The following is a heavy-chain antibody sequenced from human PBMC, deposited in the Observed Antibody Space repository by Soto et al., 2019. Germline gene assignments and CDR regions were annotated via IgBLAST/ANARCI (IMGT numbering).Heavy chain of an antibody. CDR1: AGSLSTYY. J-gene: IGHJ4*02. Sequence: SQTLSLTCSLSAGSLSTYYWSWIRQSAGKGLGWMGRIYPGGSPTYNPSPKSRVTMSVDTSKNQVSLRLTSVTAADTAVYYCARASVGPPGGGSWIMPFDFWGQGTRVTVSS. CDR2: IYPGGSP. V-gene: IGHV4-4*07. D-gene: IGHD2-15*01. CDR3: ARASVGPPGGGSWIMPFDF.